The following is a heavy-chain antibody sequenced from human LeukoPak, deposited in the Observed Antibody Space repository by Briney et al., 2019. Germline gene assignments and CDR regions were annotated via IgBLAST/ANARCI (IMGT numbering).Heavy chain of an antibody. J-gene: IGHJ3*02. CDR3: ARTTSMRYVGDAFDI. V-gene: IGHV3-74*01. Sequence: GGSLRLSCAASGFTFSSCWMHWVRQAPGKGLVWVSRINSDGSSTTYADSVKGRFTISRDNAKNTLYLQMNSLRAEDTAVYYCARTTSMRYVGDAFDIWGQGTMVTVSS. D-gene: IGHD1-26*01. CDR2: INSDGSST. CDR1: GFTFSSCW.